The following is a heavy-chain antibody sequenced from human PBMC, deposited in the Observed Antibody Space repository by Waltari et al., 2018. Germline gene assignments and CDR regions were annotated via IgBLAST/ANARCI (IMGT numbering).Heavy chain of an antibody. CDR3: ARDRGDGYNYAFDY. Sequence: QVQLQESGPGLVKPSQTLSLTCTVSGGSISRGGGYCSWLRQHPGKGLAWIGYIYQSGSTYYNPSLKSRVTMSVDRSKNQFSLKLSSVTAADTAVYYCARDRGDGYNYAFDYWGQGTLVTVSS. D-gene: IGHD5-12*01. CDR1: GGSISRGGGY. CDR2: IYQSGST. V-gene: IGHV4-31*03. J-gene: IGHJ4*02.